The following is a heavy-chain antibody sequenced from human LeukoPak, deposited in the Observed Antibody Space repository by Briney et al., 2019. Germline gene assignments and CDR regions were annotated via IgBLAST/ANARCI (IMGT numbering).Heavy chain of an antibody. D-gene: IGHD6-13*01. V-gene: IGHV3-33*06. CDR2: IWNDGSYK. J-gene: IGHJ4*02. CDR3: AKVRQFTAATGTGLDQ. Sequence: PGGSLRLSCAASGFTFSNYGMHWVRQARGKGLDWVAVIWNDGSYKYYADSVRGRFTISRDNSMNTVYLQMNSLRAEDTAVYYCAKVRQFTAATGTGLDQWGQGTLVTVSS. CDR1: GFTFSNYG.